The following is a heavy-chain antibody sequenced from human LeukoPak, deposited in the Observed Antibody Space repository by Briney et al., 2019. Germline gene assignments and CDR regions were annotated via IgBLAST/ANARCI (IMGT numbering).Heavy chain of an antibody. V-gene: IGHV3-21*01. CDR1: GFTFSSYA. CDR3: AREDATALDY. CDR2: ISSSGTYI. D-gene: IGHD4-17*01. J-gene: IGHJ4*02. Sequence: PGGSLRLSCAASGFTFSSYAMSWVRQAPGKGLEWVSSISSSGTYIYYADSVKGRFSISRDNAKNSLYLQMNSLRAEDTAVYYCAREDATALDYWGQGTLVTVSS.